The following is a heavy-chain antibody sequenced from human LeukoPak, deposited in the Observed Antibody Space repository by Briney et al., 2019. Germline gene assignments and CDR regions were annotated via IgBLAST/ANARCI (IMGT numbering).Heavy chain of an antibody. V-gene: IGHV3-48*01. CDR1: GFTFSSYS. J-gene: IGHJ6*03. CDR2: ISSSSSTI. CDR3: AKAYCSSTSCYGYYYYYMDV. D-gene: IGHD2-2*01. Sequence: GGSLRLSCAASGFTFSSYSMNWVRQAPGKGLEWVSYISSSSSTIYYADSVKGRFTISRDNSKNTLYLQMNSLRAEDTAVYYCAKAYCSSTSCYGYYYYYMDVWGKGTTVTVSS.